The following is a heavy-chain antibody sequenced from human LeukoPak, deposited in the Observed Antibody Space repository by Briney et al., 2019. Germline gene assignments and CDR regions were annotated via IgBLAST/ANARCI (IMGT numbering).Heavy chain of an antibody. CDR3: ARDLISNYYYYYMDV. CDR1: GGTFSSYA. Sequence: SVKVSRKASGGTFSSYAISWVRQAPGQGLEWMGGIIPIFGTANYAQKFQGRVTITADESTSTAYMELSSLRSEDTAVYYCARDLISNYYYYYMDVWGKGTTVTVSS. CDR2: IIPIFGTA. J-gene: IGHJ6*03. D-gene: IGHD2-21*01. V-gene: IGHV1-69*13.